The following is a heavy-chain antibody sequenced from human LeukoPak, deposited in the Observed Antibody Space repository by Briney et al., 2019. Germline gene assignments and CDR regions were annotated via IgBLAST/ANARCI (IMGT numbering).Heavy chain of an antibody. D-gene: IGHD3-9*01. CDR3: ARALRYFDWLSTSPEYNWFDP. J-gene: IGHJ5*02. CDR2: ISSSSSTI. Sequence: PGGSLRHSXAAPGFTFIGYSMNWVRQAPGKGVEWVSYISSSSSTIYYADSVKGRFTLSRDNVKNSLYKQMNRLRAEDTAVYYCARALRYFDWLSTSPEYNWFDPWGQGTLVTVSS. V-gene: IGHV3-48*01. CDR1: GFTFIGYS.